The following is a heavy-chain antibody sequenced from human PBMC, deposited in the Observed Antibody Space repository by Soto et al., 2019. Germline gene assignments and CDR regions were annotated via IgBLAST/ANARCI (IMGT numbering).Heavy chain of an antibody. CDR1: GGSFTNLF. D-gene: IGHD1-26*01. Sequence: SETLSLTCAVYGGSFTNLFWSWIRLPPGKGLEWIGEIGQSGGTNYNPSLKSRVTISLDTSESQFSLRLSSVTAADTAVYYCSSASGAAWEAAFYWGQGILVTVPQ. CDR3: SSASGAAWEAAFY. CDR2: IGQSGGT. V-gene: IGHV4-34*01. J-gene: IGHJ4*02.